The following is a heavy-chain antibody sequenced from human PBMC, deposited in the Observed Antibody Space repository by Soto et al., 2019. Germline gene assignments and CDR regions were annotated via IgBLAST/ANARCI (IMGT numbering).Heavy chain of an antibody. J-gene: IGHJ4*02. Sequence: PSDTLSLTCVVSCYSISSGYYWGWIRQPPGKGLEWIGSIYHSGSTYYNPSLKSRVTISVDTSKNQFSLKLSSVTAADTAVYYCARTGGYDFWSLDYWGQGTLVTVSS. CDR2: IYHSGST. V-gene: IGHV4-38-2*01. D-gene: IGHD3-3*01. CDR1: CYSISSGYY. CDR3: ARTGGYDFWSLDY.